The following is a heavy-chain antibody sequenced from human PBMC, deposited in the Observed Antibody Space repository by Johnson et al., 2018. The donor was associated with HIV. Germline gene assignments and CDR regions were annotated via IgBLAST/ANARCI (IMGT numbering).Heavy chain of an antibody. CDR1: GFTFSSYA. CDR3: VRWGSGWSAFDV. Sequence: VQLVESGGGVVQPGRSLRLSCAASGFTFSSYAMHWVRQAPGKGLEWVSYISSSGSNIYYADFVKGRFTISRDNAKNSLYLQMNSLSPEDRAVYYCVRWGSGWSAFDVWGQGTMVTVYS. J-gene: IGHJ3*01. CDR2: ISSSGSNI. V-gene: IGHV3-48*04. D-gene: IGHD6-19*01.